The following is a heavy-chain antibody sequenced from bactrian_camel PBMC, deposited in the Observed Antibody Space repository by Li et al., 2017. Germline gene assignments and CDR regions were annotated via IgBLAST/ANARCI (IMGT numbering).Heavy chain of an antibody. CDR3: ASQPTDVPRRRTASYEFTY. CDR1: GGITASCG. CDR2: ISSTNTT. D-gene: IGHD3*01. V-gene: IGHV3S53*01. Sequence: HVQLVESGGGEVQAGGSLELSCAVSGGITASCGMAWYIVGPRKERTFVASISSTNTTTYGDSVKGRFTISQDSAKDTVSLQMNNLKVEDTALYYCASQPTDVPRRRTASYEFTYWGQGTQVTVS. J-gene: IGHJ4*01.